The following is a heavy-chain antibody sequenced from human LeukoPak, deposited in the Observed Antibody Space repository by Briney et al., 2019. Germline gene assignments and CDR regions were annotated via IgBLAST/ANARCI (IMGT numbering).Heavy chain of an antibody. CDR3: ARIGYSYGYFDF. V-gene: IGHV5-51*01. J-gene: IGHJ4*02. CDR2: IYPSDSDT. D-gene: IGHD5-18*01. CDR1: GYSFTSYW. Sequence: GESLKISRKGSGYSFTSYWIGWVRQMPGKGLEWMGIIYPSDSDTTYSPSFQGQVTISADKSISTAYLQWSSLKASDTAMFYCARIGYSYGYFDFWGQGTLVTVSS.